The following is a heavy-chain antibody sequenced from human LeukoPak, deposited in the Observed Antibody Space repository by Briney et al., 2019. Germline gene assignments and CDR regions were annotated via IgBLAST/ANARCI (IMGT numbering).Heavy chain of an antibody. CDR3: ARISVGTTPTFDY. D-gene: IGHD1-26*01. V-gene: IGHV3-7*03. CDR2: IKPDGSEK. CDR1: RFTFSSYW. Sequence: GGSLRLSCAASRFTFSSYWMSWVRQAPGKGLEWVANIKPDGSEKYYVDSVKGRFTISRDNAESSLHLQMNSLRAEDTAVYYCARISVGTTPTFDYWGRGTLVTVSS. J-gene: IGHJ4*02.